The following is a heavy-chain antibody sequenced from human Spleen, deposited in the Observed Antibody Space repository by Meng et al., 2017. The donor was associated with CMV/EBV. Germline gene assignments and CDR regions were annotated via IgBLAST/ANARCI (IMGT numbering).Heavy chain of an antibody. CDR3: ARARYDYVWGSYRRPHFDY. V-gene: IGHV4-61*01. CDR2: IYYSGST. CDR1: GGSVSSGSYY. J-gene: IGHJ4*02. D-gene: IGHD3-16*02. Sequence: QVQLQQRGPGLVKPSETLSLTCTVSGGSVSSGSYYWSWIRQPPGKGLEWIGYIYYSGSTNYNPSLKSRVTISVDTSKNQFSLKLSSVTAADTAVYYCARARYDYVWGSYRRPHFDYWGQGTLVTVSS.